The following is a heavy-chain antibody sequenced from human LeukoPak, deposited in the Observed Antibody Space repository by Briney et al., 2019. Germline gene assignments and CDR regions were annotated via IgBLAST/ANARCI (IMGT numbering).Heavy chain of an antibody. Sequence: GGSLRLSCAASGFIFSTYSMNWVRQAPGRGLEWVSSISSSRSFIYYADSVQGRFTISRDNAKNSLYLQMNSLRAEDTAVYYCARVTGGFYSHFDYWCQGTLVTVSS. J-gene: IGHJ4*02. CDR3: ARVTGGFYSHFDY. V-gene: IGHV3-21*01. CDR2: ISSSRSFI. CDR1: GFIFSTYS. D-gene: IGHD3-22*01.